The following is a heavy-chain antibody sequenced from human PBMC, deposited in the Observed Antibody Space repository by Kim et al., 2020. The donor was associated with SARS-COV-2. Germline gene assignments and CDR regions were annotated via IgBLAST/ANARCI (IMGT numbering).Heavy chain of an antibody. CDR2: IYSGGST. J-gene: IGHJ4*02. V-gene: IGHV3-53*01. Sequence: GGSLRLSCAASGFTVSSNYMSWVRQAPGKGLEWVSVIYSGGSTYYADSVKGRFTISRDNSKNTLYLQMNSLRAEDTAVYYCARETVDTAMGYWGQGTLVTVSS. CDR1: GFTVSSNY. D-gene: IGHD5-18*01. CDR3: ARETVDTAMGY.